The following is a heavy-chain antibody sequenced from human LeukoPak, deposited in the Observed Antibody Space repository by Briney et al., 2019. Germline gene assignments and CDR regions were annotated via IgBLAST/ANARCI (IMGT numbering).Heavy chain of an antibody. D-gene: IGHD6-19*01. Sequence: GGSLRLSCAASGFTFSSYSMNWVRQAPGKGLEWVSSISSSSSYIYYADSVKGRFTISRDNARNSLYLQMNSLRAEDAAVYYCAKGGIAVAGTSYYYMDVWGKGTTVTISS. CDR2: ISSSSSYI. CDR3: AKGGIAVAGTSYYYMDV. CDR1: GFTFSSYS. J-gene: IGHJ6*03. V-gene: IGHV3-21*04.